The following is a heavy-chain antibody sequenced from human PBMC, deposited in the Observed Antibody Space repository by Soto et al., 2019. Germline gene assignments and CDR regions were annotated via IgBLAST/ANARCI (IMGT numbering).Heavy chain of an antibody. V-gene: IGHV4-59*01. CDR2: IYYSGST. D-gene: IGHD3-22*01. CDR3: ARVGGGYYDSSGYYYHLDY. Sequence: QVQLQESGPGLVKPSETLSLTCTVSGGSISSYYWSWIRQPPGKGLEWIGYIYYSGSTNYNPSLKSRVTISVDTSKNQFSPKLSSATSADTDVYYCARVGGGYYDSSGYYYHLDYWAHGTLVTVSS. CDR1: GGSISSYY. J-gene: IGHJ4*01.